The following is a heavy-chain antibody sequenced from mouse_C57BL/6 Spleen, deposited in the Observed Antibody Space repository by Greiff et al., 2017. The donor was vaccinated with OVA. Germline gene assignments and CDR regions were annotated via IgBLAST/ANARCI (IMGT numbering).Heavy chain of an antibody. Sequence: VQLQESGAELVRPGTSVKMSCKASGYTFTNYWIGWAKQRPGHGLEWIGDIYPGGGYTNYNEKFKGKATLTADKSSSTAYMQFSSLTSEDSAIYYCARKDAGWDFDYWGQGTTLTVSS. D-gene: IGHD3-3*01. CDR1: GYTFTNYW. J-gene: IGHJ2*01. CDR3: ARKDAGWDFDY. V-gene: IGHV1-63*01. CDR2: IYPGGGYT.